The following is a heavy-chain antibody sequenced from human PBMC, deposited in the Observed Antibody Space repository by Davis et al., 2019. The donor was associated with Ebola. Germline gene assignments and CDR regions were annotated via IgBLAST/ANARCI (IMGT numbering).Heavy chain of an antibody. CDR2: IIPILGIA. D-gene: IGHD6-13*01. Sequence: SVKVSCKASGGTFSSYAISWVRQAPGQGLEWMGGIIPILGIANYAQKFQGRVTITADKSTSTAYMELSSLRSEDTAVYYCAKLGGIAAAGGSAFDIWGQGTMVTVSS. V-gene: IGHV1-69*10. CDR3: AKLGGIAAAGGSAFDI. CDR1: GGTFSSYA. J-gene: IGHJ3*02.